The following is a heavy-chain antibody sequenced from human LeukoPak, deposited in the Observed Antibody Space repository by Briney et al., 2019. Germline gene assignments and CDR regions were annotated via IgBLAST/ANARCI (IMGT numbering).Heavy chain of an antibody. D-gene: IGHD3-22*01. CDR1: GFTFADVT. V-gene: IGHV3-43*01. Sequence: PGGSLRLSCAASGFTFADVTMHWVREAPGKGLEWVSLISWDGSNIYYADSVKGRCTIARDNSRTPLYLQMNSLRTEATAFYSCPKGSGNMIGATPDFWGQGTLVTVHS. J-gene: IGHJ4*02. CDR2: ISWDGSNI. CDR3: PKGSGNMIGATPDF.